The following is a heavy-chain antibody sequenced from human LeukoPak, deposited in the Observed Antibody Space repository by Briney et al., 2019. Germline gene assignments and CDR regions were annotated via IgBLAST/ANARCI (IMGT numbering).Heavy chain of an antibody. Sequence: GASVKVSCKASGYTFTGYYMHWVRQAPGQGLEWMGWINPNSGGTNYAQKFQGRVTMTRDTSISTAYMELSRLRSDDTAVYYCARRRGATPIRYFDWFLRTTPLDYWGQGTLVTVSS. V-gene: IGHV1-2*02. D-gene: IGHD3-9*01. CDR3: ARRRGATPIRYFDWFLRTTPLDY. CDR2: INPNSGGT. CDR1: GYTFTGYY. J-gene: IGHJ4*02.